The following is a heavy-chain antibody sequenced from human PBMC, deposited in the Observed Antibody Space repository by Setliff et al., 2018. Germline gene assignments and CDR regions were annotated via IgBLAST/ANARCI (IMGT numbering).Heavy chain of an antibody. CDR3: TTSSGYYLDAFDI. D-gene: IGHD3-22*01. CDR1: GFTFSNAW. J-gene: IGHJ3*02. V-gene: IGHV3-15*01. CDR2: IKSKTDGGTT. Sequence: PGGSLRLSCAASGFTFSNAWMSWVRQAPGKGLEWVGRIKSKTDGGTTDYAAPVKGRFTISRDDSKNTLYLQMNSLKTEDTAVYYCTTSSGYYLDAFDIWGQGTMVTVSS.